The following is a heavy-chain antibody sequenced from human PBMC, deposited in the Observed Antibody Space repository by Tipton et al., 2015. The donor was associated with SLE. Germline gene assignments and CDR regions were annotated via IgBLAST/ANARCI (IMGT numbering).Heavy chain of an antibody. CDR3: ARDRLMGGSPDWFDP. D-gene: IGHD1-26*01. CDR1: GFIFSIYG. Sequence: RSLRLSCAASGFIFSIYGIHWVRQAPGKGLEWVAFISSGGSSKYYADSVKGRFTISRDNSKNTLFLQMNSLRAEDTALYYCARDRLMGGSPDWFDPWGQGTLVTVSS. CDR2: ISSGGSSK. V-gene: IGHV3-30*03. J-gene: IGHJ5*02.